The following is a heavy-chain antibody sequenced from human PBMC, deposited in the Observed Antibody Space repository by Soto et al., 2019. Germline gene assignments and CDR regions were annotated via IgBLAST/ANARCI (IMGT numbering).Heavy chain of an antibody. CDR2: IIPLFGTA. CDR3: ARYYYDSSGYYPRLYYYGMDV. V-gene: IGHV1-69*13. J-gene: IGHJ6*02. Sequence: GASVKVSCKASGGTFSSYAISWVRQAPGQGLEWMGGIIPLFGTANYAQKFQGRVTITADESTSTAYMELSSLRSEDTAVYYCARYYYDSSGYYPRLYYYGMDVWGQGTTVTVSS. CDR1: GGTFSSYA. D-gene: IGHD3-22*01.